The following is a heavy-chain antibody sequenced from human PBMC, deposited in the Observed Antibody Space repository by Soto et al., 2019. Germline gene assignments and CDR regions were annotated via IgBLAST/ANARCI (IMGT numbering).Heavy chain of an antibody. CDR1: GYTFTSYG. J-gene: IGHJ4*02. V-gene: IGHV1-18*01. CDR3: AKDIHYYDSSGFDY. CDR2: ISAYNGNT. D-gene: IGHD3-22*01. Sequence: ASVHVSCKASGYTFTSYGISWVRQAPGQGLEWMGWISAYNGNTNYAQKLQGRVTMTTDTSTSTAYMELRSLRSDDTALYYCAKDIHYYDSSGFDYWGQGTLVTVSS.